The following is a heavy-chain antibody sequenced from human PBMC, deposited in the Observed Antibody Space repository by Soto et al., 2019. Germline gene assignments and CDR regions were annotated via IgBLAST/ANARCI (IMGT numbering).Heavy chain of an antibody. Sequence: GRSLKISCKGSGYSFTSYWIGWVRQMPGKGLEWMGIIYPGDSDTRYSPSFQGQVTISADKSISTAYLQWSSLKASDTAMYYCARHQKGIAALGGMDVWGQGTTVTVSS. D-gene: IGHD6-13*01. CDR2: IYPGDSDT. J-gene: IGHJ6*02. V-gene: IGHV5-51*01. CDR3: ARHQKGIAALGGMDV. CDR1: GYSFTSYW.